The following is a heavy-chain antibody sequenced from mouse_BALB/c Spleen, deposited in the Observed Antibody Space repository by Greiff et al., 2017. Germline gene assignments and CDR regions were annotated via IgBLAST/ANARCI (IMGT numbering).Heavy chain of an antibody. D-gene: IGHD1-2*01. CDR2: INPYNDGI. CDR1: GYTFTSYV. V-gene: IGHV1-14*01. Sequence: EVQLQQSGPELVKPGASVKMSCKASGYTFTSYVMHWVKQTPGQGLEWIGYINPYNDGIKYNEKFKGKSTLTSDNSSNTAYMELSSLTSEDSAVYYCARGTSTPAGFAYWGQGTLVTVSA. CDR3: ARGTSTPAGFAY. J-gene: IGHJ3*01.